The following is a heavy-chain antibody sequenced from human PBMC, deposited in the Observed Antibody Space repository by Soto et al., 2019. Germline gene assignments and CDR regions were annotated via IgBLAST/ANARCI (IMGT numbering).Heavy chain of an antibody. J-gene: IGHJ4*02. Sequence: QVQLQESGPGLVQPSQTLSLTCTVSGGSISSGGYYWSWIRQHPGKGLEWIGYIYSSGVTYYDPSLKSRVTMSVVMSKNQFSLRLSSVTAADTAVYYCATKPNGLYYFDYWGQGALVTVSS. V-gene: IGHV4-31*03. CDR3: ATKPNGLYYFDY. CDR1: GGSISSGGYY. CDR2: IYSSGVT. D-gene: IGHD2-8*01.